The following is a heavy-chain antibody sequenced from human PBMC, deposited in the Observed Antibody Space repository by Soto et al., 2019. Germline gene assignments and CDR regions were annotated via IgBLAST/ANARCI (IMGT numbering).Heavy chain of an antibody. D-gene: IGHD2-2*01. CDR1: GFNFGRYA. CDR3: ARVNIVVVPAAMASHNWFDP. J-gene: IGHJ5*02. Sequence: GGSLRLSFVASGFNFGRYAMTWVRQAPLNVLEWVSYISSSSSYTNYADSVKGRFTISRDNAKNSLYLQMNSLRAEDTAVYYCARVNIVVVPAAMASHNWFDPWGQGTLVTVSS. CDR2: ISSSSSYT. V-gene: IGHV3-11*06.